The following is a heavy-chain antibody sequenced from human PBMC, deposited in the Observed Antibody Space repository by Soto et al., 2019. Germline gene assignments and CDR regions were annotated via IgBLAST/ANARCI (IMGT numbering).Heavy chain of an antibody. CDR1: GFTFSSYA. CDR2: VSAGGDMT. Sequence: DVQLLESGGHLVQPGGSLRLSCAASGFTFSSYAMSWVRQAPGKGLEWVSSVSAGGDMTYYSDSVKGRFTISRDNSNNALFLQMNSLRIEDTALYYCARGDLGGSGSPASYYYSGVDVWGPGTTVTVS. D-gene: IGHD3-10*01. J-gene: IGHJ6*02. V-gene: IGHV3-23*01. CDR3: ARGDLGGSGSPASYYYSGVDV.